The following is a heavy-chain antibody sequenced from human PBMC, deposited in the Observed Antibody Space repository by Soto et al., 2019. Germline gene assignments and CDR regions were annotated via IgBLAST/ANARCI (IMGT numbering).Heavy chain of an antibody. CDR1: GGSFSGYY. V-gene: IGHV4-34*01. J-gene: IGHJ5*01. CDR2: ISYSGST. Sequence: SETLSLTCAVYGGSFSGYYWTWIRQSPGKGLEWIGQISYSGSTNYNPSLKSRVFISIGTSNNQFFLELTSVTPDDTAVYYCARLIGNSWLDSWGQGTLVTVSS. CDR3: ARLIGNSWLDS. D-gene: IGHD3-16*01.